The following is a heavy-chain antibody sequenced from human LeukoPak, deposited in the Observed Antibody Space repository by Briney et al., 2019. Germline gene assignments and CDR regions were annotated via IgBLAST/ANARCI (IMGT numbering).Heavy chain of an antibody. CDR2: IWYDGSNK. J-gene: IGHJ5*02. Sequence: GGSLSLSCAASGFTFSSYGMHWVRQAPGKGLEWVAVIWYDGSNKYYADSVKGRFTISRDNSKNTLYLQMNSLRAEDTAVYYCAKDSTGRDDILTGYYNWFDPWGQGTLVTVSS. CDR1: GFTFSSYG. V-gene: IGHV3-33*06. CDR3: AKDSTGRDDILTGYYNWFDP. D-gene: IGHD3-9*01.